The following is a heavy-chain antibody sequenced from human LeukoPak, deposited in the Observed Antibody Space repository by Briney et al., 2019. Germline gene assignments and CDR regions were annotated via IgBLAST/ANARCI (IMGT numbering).Heavy chain of an antibody. D-gene: IGHD3-22*01. V-gene: IGHV1-69*04. CDR2: IIPILGIA. Sequence: SVKVSCKASGGTFSSYAISWVRQAPGQGLEWMGRIIPILGIANYAQKFQGRVTITADKSTSTAYMELSRLRSEDTAVYYCARATPPLTMIVVALNWFDPWGQGTLVTVSS. J-gene: IGHJ5*02. CDR1: GGTFSSYA. CDR3: ARATPPLTMIVVALNWFDP.